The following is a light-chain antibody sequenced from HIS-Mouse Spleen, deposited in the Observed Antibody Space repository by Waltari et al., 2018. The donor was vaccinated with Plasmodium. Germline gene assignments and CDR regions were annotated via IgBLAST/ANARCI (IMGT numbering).Light chain of an antibody. V-gene: IGKV1-5*03. Sequence: DIQMTQSPSTLSASVGDRVTITCRASQSISSWLAWYQQKPGKAPKLLIYKASSLESGVPSRFSGSGSGTEVTLTISSLQPDDFATYYCQQYNSYWTFGQGT. J-gene: IGKJ1*01. CDR3: QQYNSYWT. CDR1: QSISSW. CDR2: KAS.